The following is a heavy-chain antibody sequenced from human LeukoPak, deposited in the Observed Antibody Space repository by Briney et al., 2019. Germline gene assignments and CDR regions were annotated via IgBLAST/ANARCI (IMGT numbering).Heavy chain of an antibody. CDR3: ARDWAGDYYGSEYYFDY. CDR2: IMQDGSEK. Sequence: PGGSLRLSCAASGFTFSSYGMHWVRQAPGKGLEWVANIMQDGSEKYYVDSVKGRFTISRDNAKNSLYLQMNSLRAEDTAVYYCARDWAGDYYGSEYYFDYWGQGTLVTVSS. V-gene: IGHV3-7*01. J-gene: IGHJ4*02. D-gene: IGHD3-10*01. CDR1: GFTFSSYG.